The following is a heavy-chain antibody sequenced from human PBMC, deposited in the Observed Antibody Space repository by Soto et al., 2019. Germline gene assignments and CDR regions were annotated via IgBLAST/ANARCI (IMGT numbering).Heavy chain of an antibody. V-gene: IGHV4-31*03. D-gene: IGHD3-16*01. CDR2: IYYSGST. CDR3: AREVAMITFGGALSI. Sequence: QVQLQESGPGLVKPSQTLSLTCTVSGSSISSGGYYWSWIRQHPGAGLEWIGYIYYSGSTYYNTSLERRVTISVDTSKNQFSLKLSSVTAADTAVYYCAREVAMITFGGALSIWGQGTPVTGSS. CDR1: GSSISSGGYY. J-gene: IGHJ4*02.